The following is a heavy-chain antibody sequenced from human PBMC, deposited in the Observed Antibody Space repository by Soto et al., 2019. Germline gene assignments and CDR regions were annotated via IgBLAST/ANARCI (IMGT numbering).Heavy chain of an antibody. J-gene: IGHJ4*02. V-gene: IGHV4-30-4*01. D-gene: IGHD6-6*01. CDR3: VRRIAVKPRYSFDY. CDR1: GGSISSGDYY. Sequence: QVQLQESGPGLVKPSQTLSLTCTVSGGSISSGDYYWSWVRQPPGGDLEYIGYIYYTGSSYSNPSLKSRVTISVDTSKIQFSLKLSSVTAADTAVYYCVRRIAVKPRYSFDYWGQGTLVTVSS. CDR2: IYYTGSS.